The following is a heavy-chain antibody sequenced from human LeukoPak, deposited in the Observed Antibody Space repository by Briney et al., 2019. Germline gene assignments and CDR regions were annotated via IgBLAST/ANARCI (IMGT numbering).Heavy chain of an antibody. D-gene: IGHD2-2*01. CDR1: GGSISSYY. J-gene: IGHJ4*02. V-gene: IGHV4-4*07. Sequence: SETLSLTCTVSGGSISSYYWSWIRQPAGKGLKWIGRIYTSGSTNYNPSLKSRVTMSVDTSKNQFSLKLSSVTAADTAVYYCARTVPAAFDYWGQGTLVTVSS. CDR2: IYTSGST. CDR3: ARTVPAAFDY.